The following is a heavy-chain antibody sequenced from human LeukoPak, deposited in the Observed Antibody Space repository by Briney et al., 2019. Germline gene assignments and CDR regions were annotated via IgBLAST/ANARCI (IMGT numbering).Heavy chain of an antibody. J-gene: IGHJ4*02. Sequence: GGSLRLSCEASGFMFSSYVMSWVRQAPGKGLEWVSTITTSDGNTYYADSVKGRFTVSRDNSKNTLFLQMNSLRAEDTAVYYCAKDGGLWVSAHWGDSWGRGTLVTVSS. CDR1: GFMFSSYV. V-gene: IGHV3-23*01. CDR2: ITTSDGNT. CDR3: AKDGGLWVSAHWGDS. D-gene: IGHD7-27*01.